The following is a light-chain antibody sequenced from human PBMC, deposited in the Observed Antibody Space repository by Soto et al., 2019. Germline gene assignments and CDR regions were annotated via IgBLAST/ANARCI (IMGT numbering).Light chain of an antibody. J-gene: IGKJ1*01. V-gene: IGKV3-20*01. CDR1: QSVTSDY. CDR2: GAS. Sequence: EIVLTQSPGTLSLSPWERATLSCRASQSVTSDYLAWYQQKPGQAPRLLISGASIRATGIPDRFSGSGSGTDFTLTISRLEPEDSAVYYCQQYGSSPRTFGQGTKVDIK. CDR3: QQYGSSPRT.